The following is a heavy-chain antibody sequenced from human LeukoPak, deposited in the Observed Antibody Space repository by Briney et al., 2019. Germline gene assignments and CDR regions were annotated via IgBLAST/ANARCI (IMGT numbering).Heavy chain of an antibody. CDR3: ARSQGYCSSTSCYTGFDY. Sequence: SVKVSCKAPGGTFSSYAISWVRQAPGQGLEWVGGIIPIFGTANYAQKFQGRVTITADESTSTAYMELSSLRSEDTAVYYCARSQGYCSSTSCYTGFDYWGQGTLVTVSS. CDR1: GGTFSSYA. D-gene: IGHD2-2*02. J-gene: IGHJ4*02. V-gene: IGHV1-69*13. CDR2: IIPIFGTA.